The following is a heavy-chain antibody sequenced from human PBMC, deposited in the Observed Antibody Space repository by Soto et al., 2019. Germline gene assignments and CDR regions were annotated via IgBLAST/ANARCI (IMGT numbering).Heavy chain of an antibody. J-gene: IGHJ4*02. CDR2: MYYSGSS. CDR3: ARQRLLRLKPDFDI. D-gene: IGHD2-21*02. CDR1: GGSTSDKSYF. Sequence: SETLSLTCSVSGGSTSDKSYFWGWVRQSPGKGLEWIGSMYYSGSSYYNPSLKSRVAISVDTSRNQFSLKLRSVTPADTAVYFCARQRLLRLKPDFDIWGQGTLVTVSS. V-gene: IGHV4-39*01.